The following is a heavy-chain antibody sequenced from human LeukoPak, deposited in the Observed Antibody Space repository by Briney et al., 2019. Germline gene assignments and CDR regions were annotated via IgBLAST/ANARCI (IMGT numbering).Heavy chain of an antibody. CDR3: ARSASSSWYGLDV. Sequence: GGSLRLSCAASGFTFSSYNMHWVRQAPGKGLEWVSSIISSSSTHIYYADFLKGRSTISRDNAKNSLYLQVNSLRAEDTSVYYCARSASSSWYGLDVWGQGTTVTVSS. CDR1: GFTFSSYN. CDR2: IISSSSTHI. J-gene: IGHJ6*02. V-gene: IGHV3-21*01. D-gene: IGHD6-13*01.